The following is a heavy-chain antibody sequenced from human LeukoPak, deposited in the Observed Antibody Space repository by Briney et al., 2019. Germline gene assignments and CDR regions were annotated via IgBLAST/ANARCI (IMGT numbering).Heavy chain of an antibody. Sequence: GGSLRLSCAASGLSFSTYWMSWVRQAPGKGLEWVANMKQDGSEKYYVDSVKGRFTISRDNAKNSLYLQMNSLRAEDTAVYYCARDRCSSTSCYRYYYYGMDVWGQGTTVTVSS. CDR3: ARDRCSSTSCYRYYYYGMDV. CDR1: GLSFSTYW. V-gene: IGHV3-7*05. D-gene: IGHD2-2*02. CDR2: MKQDGSEK. J-gene: IGHJ6*02.